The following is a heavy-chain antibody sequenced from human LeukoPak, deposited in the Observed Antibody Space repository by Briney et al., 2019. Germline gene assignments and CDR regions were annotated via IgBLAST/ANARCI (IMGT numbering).Heavy chain of an antibody. Sequence: GGSLRLSCVVSGFGFSDSYMTWIRQTPGKGLEWLAYISGSGSDIYYADSVKGRFTISRDNAKNSLYLQMNSLRAEDTALYYCARFKLSSGYDTFDYWGQGILVTVSS. CDR1: GFGFSDSY. J-gene: IGHJ4*02. V-gene: IGHV3-11*04. CDR2: ISGSGSDI. CDR3: ARFKLSSGYDTFDY. D-gene: IGHD3-22*01.